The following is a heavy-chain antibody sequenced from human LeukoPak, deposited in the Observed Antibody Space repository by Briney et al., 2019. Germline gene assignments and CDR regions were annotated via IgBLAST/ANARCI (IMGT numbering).Heavy chain of an antibody. Sequence: GGSLRLYCAASGFTFSSYAMNWVRQAPGKGLKGCLSISSSSSYIYYAFSGKGRMTISRDNAKNSLYLQTSSLRAEDTAVYYCARGRSIAAAGYYYYMDVWGKGTTVTVSS. CDR1: GFTFSSYA. D-gene: IGHD6-13*01. J-gene: IGHJ6*03. CDR2: ISSSSSYI. V-gene: IGHV3-21*01. CDR3: ARGRSIAAAGYYYYMDV.